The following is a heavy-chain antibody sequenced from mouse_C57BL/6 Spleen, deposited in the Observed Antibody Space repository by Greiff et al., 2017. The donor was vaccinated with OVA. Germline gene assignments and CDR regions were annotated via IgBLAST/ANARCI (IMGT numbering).Heavy chain of an antibody. Sequence: QVQLQQPGAELVMPGASVKLSCKASGYTFTSYWMHWVKQRPGQGLEWIGEIDPSDSYTNYNQKFKGKSTLTVDKSSSTAYMQLSSLTSEDSAVYYCARDFLDAMDYWGQGTSVTVSS. V-gene: IGHV1-69*01. CDR3: ARDFLDAMDY. J-gene: IGHJ4*01. CDR2: IDPSDSYT. CDR1: GYTFTSYW.